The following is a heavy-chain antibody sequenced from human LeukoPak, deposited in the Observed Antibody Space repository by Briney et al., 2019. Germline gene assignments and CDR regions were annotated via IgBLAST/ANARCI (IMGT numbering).Heavy chain of an antibody. CDR2: INHSGST. D-gene: IGHD6-25*01. V-gene: IGHV4-34*01. Sequence: SETLSLTCAVYGGSFSGYYWSWIRQPPGKGLEWIGEINHSGSTNYNPSLKSRVTISVDTSKNQFSLKLTSVTAADTAVYYCARFPGANAFDIWGQGTMVTVSS. J-gene: IGHJ3*02. CDR1: GGSFSGYY. CDR3: ARFPGANAFDI.